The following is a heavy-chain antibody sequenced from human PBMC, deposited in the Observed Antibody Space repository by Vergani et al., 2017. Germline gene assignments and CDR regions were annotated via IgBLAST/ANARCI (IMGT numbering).Heavy chain of an antibody. D-gene: IGHD4-17*01. CDR2: IIPIFGTA. V-gene: IGHV1-69*01. CDR3: ARRRAGDYAMMPFDY. Sequence: QVQLVQSGAEVKKPGSSVKVSCKASGGTFSSYAISWVRQAPGQGLEWMRGIIPIFGTANYAQKFQGRVTITADESTSTAYMELSSLSSEDTAVYYCARRRAGDYAMMPFDYWGQGTLVTVSS. CDR1: GGTFSSYA. J-gene: IGHJ4*02.